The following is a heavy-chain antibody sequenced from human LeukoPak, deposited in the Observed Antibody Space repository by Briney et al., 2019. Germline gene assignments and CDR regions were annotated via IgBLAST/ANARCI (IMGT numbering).Heavy chain of an antibody. CDR3: AKTRYPRLFDY. J-gene: IGHJ4*02. Sequence: GGSLRLSCAASGFTFNNFSMSWVRQAPGKGLERVSSISGSGRSTYYADSVKGRFTISRDTSKSTLYLQMSSLRADDTAVYYCAKTRYPRLFDYWGQGALVTVSS. CDR2: ISGSGRST. D-gene: IGHD1-1*01. CDR1: GFTFNNFS. V-gene: IGHV3-23*01.